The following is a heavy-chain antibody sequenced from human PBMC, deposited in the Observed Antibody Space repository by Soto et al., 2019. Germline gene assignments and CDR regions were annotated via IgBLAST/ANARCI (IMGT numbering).Heavy chain of an antibody. J-gene: IGHJ6*03. V-gene: IGHV3-33*01. CDR3: ARGYRSSSGYYYYYMDV. Sequence: QVQLVESGGGVVQPGRSLRLSCAASGFTFSSYGMHWVRQAPGKGLEWVAVIWYDGSNKYYADSVKGRFTISRDNSKNTLYLQKNSVTAEDTAVYYCARGYRSSSGYYYYYMDVWGKGTTVTVSS. CDR2: IWYDGSNK. D-gene: IGHD6-13*01. CDR1: GFTFSSYG.